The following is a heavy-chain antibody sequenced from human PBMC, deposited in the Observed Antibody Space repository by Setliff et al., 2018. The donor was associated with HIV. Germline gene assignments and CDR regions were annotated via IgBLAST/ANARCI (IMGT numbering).Heavy chain of an antibody. Sequence: PGGSLRLSCTASGFTFSRYSMNWVRQAPGKGLEWVAYITADSKIISYAESVKGRFTISRDNAKNSLFLQMNSLRVEDTALYYCARDLNWGFDYWGQGTLVTVSS. CDR1: GFTFSRYS. J-gene: IGHJ4*02. D-gene: IGHD7-27*01. V-gene: IGHV3-48*01. CDR2: ITADSKII. CDR3: ARDLNWGFDY.